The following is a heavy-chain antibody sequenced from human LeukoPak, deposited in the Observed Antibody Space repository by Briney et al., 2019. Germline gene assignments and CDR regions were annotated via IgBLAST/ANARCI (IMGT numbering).Heavy chain of an antibody. CDR3: AKDGGYGSGSYYPDY. J-gene: IGHJ4*02. Sequence: GGSLRLSCAASGFTFSSYAMNWVRQAPGKGLEWVSSISGGAGGASYADSVKGRFTMSRDNSKNTLYLQMNSLRAEDTAVYYCAKDGGYGSGSYYPDYWGQGTLVTVSS. CDR2: ISGGAGGA. CDR1: GFTFSSYA. V-gene: IGHV3-23*01. D-gene: IGHD3-10*01.